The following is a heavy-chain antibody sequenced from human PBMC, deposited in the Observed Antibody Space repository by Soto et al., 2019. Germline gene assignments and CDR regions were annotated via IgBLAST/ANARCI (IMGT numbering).Heavy chain of an antibody. J-gene: IGHJ6*02. CDR1: GFTFSSYS. CDR2: ISYDGSDK. CDR3: AREAGVYGSGSYGMDV. Sequence: QVQLVESGGGVVQPGRSLRLSCAASGFTFSSYSMHWVRQAPGKGLEWVAVISYDGSDKYYADSVKGRFTISRDNSKHTLYLQMNSLRAEATAVYYCAREAGVYGSGSYGMDVWGQGTTVTVSS. D-gene: IGHD3-10*01. V-gene: IGHV3-30-3*01.